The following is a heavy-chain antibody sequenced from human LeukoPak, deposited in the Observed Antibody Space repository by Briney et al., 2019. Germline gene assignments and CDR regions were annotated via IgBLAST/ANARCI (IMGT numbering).Heavy chain of an antibody. V-gene: IGHV3-33*06. Sequence: GGSLRLSCAASGFTFSSYGMHWVRQAPGKGLEWVAVIWYDGSNKYYADSVKGRFTISRDNSKNTLYLQMNSLRAEDTAVYYCAKDSFSNYPDYWGQGTLVTVSS. J-gene: IGHJ4*02. CDR1: GFTFSSYG. D-gene: IGHD2-2*01. CDR3: AKDSFSNYPDY. CDR2: IWYDGSNK.